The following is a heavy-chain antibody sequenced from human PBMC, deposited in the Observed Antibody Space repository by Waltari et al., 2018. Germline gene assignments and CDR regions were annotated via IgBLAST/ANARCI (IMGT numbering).Heavy chain of an antibody. CDR1: GGSIRNYY. Sequence: QVQLQESGPGLVKPSETLSLTCTVSGGSIRNYYWSWIRPPPGKGLEWIGYIYYSGSTNYNPSLKSRVTISVDTSKNQFSLKLSSVTAADTAVYYCARADVKVAVAEYYFDYWGQGTLVTVSS. D-gene: IGHD6-19*01. CDR3: ARADVKVAVAEYYFDY. V-gene: IGHV4-59*01. J-gene: IGHJ4*02. CDR2: IYYSGST.